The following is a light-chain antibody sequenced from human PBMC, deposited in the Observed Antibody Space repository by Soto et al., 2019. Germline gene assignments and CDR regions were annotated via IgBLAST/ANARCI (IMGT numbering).Light chain of an antibody. CDR1: QGIGTW. J-gene: IGKJ5*01. CDR2: GAT. V-gene: IGKV1D-12*01. CDR3: QQTNRFPIT. Sequence: DVQVTQSPSFVSASVGDRVTITCRASQGIGTWLAWYQQKPGKAPSLLIYGATDLQSGVPSRFSVSGLGTHFSLTIFSLQPEDFATYRGQQTNRFPITFGQGTRLEI.